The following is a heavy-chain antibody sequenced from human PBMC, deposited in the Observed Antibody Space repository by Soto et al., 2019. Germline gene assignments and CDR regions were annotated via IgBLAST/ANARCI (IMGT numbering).Heavy chain of an antibody. D-gene: IGHD2-15*01. CDR3: ARVSCSGGSCYLTSRSNYYVMDV. CDR1: VASFSVYY. CDR2: ITHSGTT. V-gene: IGHV4-34*01. J-gene: IGHJ6*01. Sequence: AEALCLTCAVHVASFSVYYWGWVRQSPGKGLESLAEITHSGTTNYSPSLKSRVTISVDTSKNHFFLSLRSVTAAETGVYYFARVSCSGGSCYLTSRSNYYVMDVWGQGTPVTVSS.